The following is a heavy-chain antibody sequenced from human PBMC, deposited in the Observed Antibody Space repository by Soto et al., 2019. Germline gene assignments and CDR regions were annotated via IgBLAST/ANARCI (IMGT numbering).Heavy chain of an antibody. CDR2: IIPIFGTA. Sequence: QVQLVQSGAEVKKPGSSVKVSCKASGGTFSSYAISWVRQAPGQGLEWLGGIIPIFGTANYAQEFQGRVTITADEATSTAYRELSSLRSEDTAVYYCARVVAYGDDGDYYYYGMDVGGQGTTVTVSS. CDR3: ARVVAYGDDGDYYYYGMDV. D-gene: IGHD4-17*01. CDR1: GGTFSSYA. J-gene: IGHJ6*02. V-gene: IGHV1-69*01.